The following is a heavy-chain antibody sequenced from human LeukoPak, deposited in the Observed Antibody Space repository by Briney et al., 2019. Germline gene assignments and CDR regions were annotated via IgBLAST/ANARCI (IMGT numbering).Heavy chain of an antibody. D-gene: IGHD6-13*01. Sequence: GGSLRLSCAASGFTFSSYGMHWVRQAPGKGLEWVAVIWYDGSNKYYADSVKGRFTISRDNARNSLYLQVNSLRAEDTAVYFCARDATPYSSSWYVDLWGQGTLVTVSS. CDR2: IWYDGSNK. J-gene: IGHJ4*02. V-gene: IGHV3-33*01. CDR3: ARDATPYSSSWYVDL. CDR1: GFTFSSYG.